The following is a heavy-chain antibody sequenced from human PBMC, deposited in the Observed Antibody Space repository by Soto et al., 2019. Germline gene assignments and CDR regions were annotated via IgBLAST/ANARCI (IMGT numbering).Heavy chain of an antibody. J-gene: IGHJ6*02. CDR2: ISGSGGST. Sequence: EVQLLESGGGLVQPGGSLRLSCAASGFTFSSYAMSWVRQAPGKGLEWVSAISGSGGSTYYADSVKGRFTISRDNTKNTLYLQMNSLRAEDTAVYYCAKSSNFQTTVTGYGMDVWGQGTTVTVSS. CDR1: GFTFSSYA. V-gene: IGHV3-23*01. CDR3: AKSSNFQTTVTGYGMDV. D-gene: IGHD4-17*01.